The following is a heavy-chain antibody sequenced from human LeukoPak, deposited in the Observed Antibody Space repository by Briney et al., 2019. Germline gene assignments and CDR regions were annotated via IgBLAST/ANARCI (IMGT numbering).Heavy chain of an antibody. CDR3: TRDPYGDYARYFDY. D-gene: IGHD4-17*01. CDR2: IRTKPYGWTT. V-gene: IGHV3-49*04. Sequence: GGSLRLSCAASGFTFSSYEMNWVRQAPGKGLQCIGFIRTKPYGWTTEYAASVKGRFTISRDDSKSIAYLQMNSLETEDTAVYYCTRDPYGDYARYFDYWGQGTLVTVSS. J-gene: IGHJ4*02. CDR1: GFTFSSYE.